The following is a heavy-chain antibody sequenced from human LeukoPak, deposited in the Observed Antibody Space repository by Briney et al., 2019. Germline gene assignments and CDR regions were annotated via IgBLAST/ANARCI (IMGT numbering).Heavy chain of an antibody. V-gene: IGHV3-23*01. CDR3: AKGRNSGSYFGIDP. CDR1: GFTFSDYA. J-gene: IGHJ5*02. D-gene: IGHD3-10*01. CDR2: IGSSGVNT. Sequence: PGGSLRLSCAASGFTFSDYAMSWVRQAPGKGLEWVSGIGSSGVNTDYATSVKGRSTISRDNTKSTQHLLMNSLRVEDTATYYCAKGRNSGSYFGIDPWGQGTPVSVSS.